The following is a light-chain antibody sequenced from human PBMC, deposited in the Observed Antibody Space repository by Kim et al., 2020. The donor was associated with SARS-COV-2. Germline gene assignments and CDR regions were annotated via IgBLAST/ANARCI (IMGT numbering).Light chain of an antibody. CDR2: AAS. V-gene: IGKV3-20*01. CDR1: QTITATY. CDR3: QQFARSPRN. J-gene: IGKJ2*01. Sequence: DIVLTQSPGTLSLSAGERATLSCRASQTITATYLAWYQHKPGQAPRLLIYAASTRAPGIPDRFSGSGSGTDFTLTITRLEPEDSAIYYCQQFARSPRNFGQGTKVDIK.